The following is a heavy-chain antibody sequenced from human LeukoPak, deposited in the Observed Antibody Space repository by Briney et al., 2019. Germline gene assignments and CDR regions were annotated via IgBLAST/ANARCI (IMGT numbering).Heavy chain of an antibody. J-gene: IGHJ4*02. CDR1: GFTFSSYG. Sequence: PGGTLRLSCAASGFTFSSYGMSWVRQAPGKGLEWVSAISGSGGSTYYADSVKGRFTISRDNSKNTLYLQMSSLRAEDTAVYYCAKVFGSGWYSPNGAFDYWGQGTLVTVSS. D-gene: IGHD6-19*01. CDR3: AKVFGSGWYSPNGAFDY. CDR2: ISGSGGST. V-gene: IGHV3-23*01.